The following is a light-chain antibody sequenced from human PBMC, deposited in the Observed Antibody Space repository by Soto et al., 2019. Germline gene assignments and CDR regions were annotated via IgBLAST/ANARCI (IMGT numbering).Light chain of an antibody. CDR3: SSYTTSGTVV. V-gene: IGLV2-14*01. Sequence: QSVLTQPASVSGSPGQSITISCTGTSSDVGGYKYVSWYQQHPGKAPKLMIYEVSNRPSGVSNRFSGSKSGSTASLTISGLQAEDEAGYFCSSYTTSGTVVFGGGTKLTVL. CDR1: SSDVGGYKY. CDR2: EVS. J-gene: IGLJ2*01.